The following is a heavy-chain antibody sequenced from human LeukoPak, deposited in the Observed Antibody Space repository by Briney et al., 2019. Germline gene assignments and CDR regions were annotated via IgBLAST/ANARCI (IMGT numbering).Heavy chain of an antibody. J-gene: IGHJ3*02. CDR3: ARYFAPSRPVYCSGGSCYYDAFDI. CDR2: ISSSGSGI. D-gene: IGHD2-15*01. V-gene: IGHV3-11*01. CDR1: GFTFRNYY. Sequence: GGSLRLSCAASGFTFRNYYMSWIRQAPGKGLEWVSYISSSGSGIYYADSVKGRFTISRDNAKNSLSLQMNSLRAEDTAVYYCARYFAPSRPVYCSGGSCYYDAFDIWGQGTMVTVSS.